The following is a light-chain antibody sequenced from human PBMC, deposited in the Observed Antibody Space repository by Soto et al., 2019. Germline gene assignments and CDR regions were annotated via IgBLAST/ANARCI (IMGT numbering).Light chain of an antibody. Sequence: IVLTPSPATLSLSPGERATLSCRASQRVSSYLAWYQQRPGQAPRLLIYDGSSRATGIPARFSGSGFGTDFTLTIASLEPEDFAVYYCQQRSNWPLTFGGGTKVDIK. CDR1: QRVSSY. CDR2: DGS. CDR3: QQRSNWPLT. V-gene: IGKV3-11*01. J-gene: IGKJ4*01.